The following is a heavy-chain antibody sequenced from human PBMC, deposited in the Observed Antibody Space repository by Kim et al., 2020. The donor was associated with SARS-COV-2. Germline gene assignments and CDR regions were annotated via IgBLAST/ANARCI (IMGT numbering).Heavy chain of an antibody. D-gene: IGHD3-16*02. V-gene: IGHV1-8*01. J-gene: IGHJ4*02. CDR1: GYTFTSYD. CDR2: MNPNSGNT. CDR3: ARGRIDDYVWGSYRYYDY. Sequence: ASVKVSCKASGYTFTSYDINWVRQATGQGLEWMGWMNPNSGNTGYAQKFQGRVTMTRNTSISTAYMELSSLRSEDTAVYYCARGRIDDYVWGSYRYYDYWGQGTLVTVSS.